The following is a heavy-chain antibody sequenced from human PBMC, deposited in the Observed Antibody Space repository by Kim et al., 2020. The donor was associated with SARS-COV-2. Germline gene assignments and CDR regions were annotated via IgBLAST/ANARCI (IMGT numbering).Heavy chain of an antibody. D-gene: IGHD4-17*01. CDR3: ARLNYGDYAGNWFDP. CDR1: GGSISSSSYY. CDR2: IYYSGST. V-gene: IGHV4-39*01. J-gene: IGHJ5*02. Sequence: SETLSLTCTVSGGSISSSSYYWGWIRQPPGKGLEWIGSIYYSGSTYYNPSLKSRVTISVDTSKNQFSLKLSSVTAADTAVYYCARLNYGDYAGNWFDPWGQGTPVTVSS.